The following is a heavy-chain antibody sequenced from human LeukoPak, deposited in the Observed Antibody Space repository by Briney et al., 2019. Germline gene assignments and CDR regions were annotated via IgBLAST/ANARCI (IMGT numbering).Heavy chain of an antibody. V-gene: IGHV1-69*05. CDR2: IIPIFGTA. J-gene: IGHJ5*01. CDR1: GGTFSSYA. D-gene: IGHD6-19*01. CDR3: AREVLYSSGSFDC. Sequence: ASVKVSCKASGGTFSSYAVSWVRQAPGQGLEWMGRIIPIFGTANYAQKFQGRVTITTDESTSTAYMELSSLRSEDTAVYYCAREVLYSSGSFDCWGQGTLVTVSS.